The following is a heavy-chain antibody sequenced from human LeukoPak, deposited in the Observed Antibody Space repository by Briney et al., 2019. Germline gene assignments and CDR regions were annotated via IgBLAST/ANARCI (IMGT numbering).Heavy chain of an antibody. CDR1: GYTFTSYD. CDR2: ISAYNGNT. D-gene: IGHD2-2*01. CDR3: ARGYCSSTSCYLAGDWFDP. Sequence: ASVKVSCKASGYTFTSYDINWVRQATGQGLEWMGWISAYNGNTNYAQKLQGRVTMTTDTSTSTAYMERRSLRSDDTAVYYCARGYCSSTSCYLAGDWFDPWGQGTLVTVSS. J-gene: IGHJ5*02. V-gene: IGHV1-18*01.